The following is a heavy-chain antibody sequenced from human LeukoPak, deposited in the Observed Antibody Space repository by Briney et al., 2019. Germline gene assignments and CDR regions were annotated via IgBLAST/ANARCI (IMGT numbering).Heavy chain of an antibody. CDR1: GGTFRSYT. J-gene: IGHJ4*02. CDR2: INPNSGGT. CDR3: ARVGSNVDTAMGSN. V-gene: IGHV1-2*06. Sequence: GSVKVSCKASGGTFRSYTISWVRQAPGQGLEWMGRINPNSGGTNYAQKFQGRVTMTRDTSISTAYMELSRLRSDDTAVYYCARVGSNVDTAMGSNWGQGTLVTVSS. D-gene: IGHD5-18*01.